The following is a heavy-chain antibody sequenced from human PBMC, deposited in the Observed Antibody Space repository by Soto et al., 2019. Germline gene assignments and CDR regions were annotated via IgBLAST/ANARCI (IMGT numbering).Heavy chain of an antibody. CDR3: AKEWHYDFWSGYSGRGIDY. V-gene: IGHV3-21*04. Sequence: GGSLRLSCAASGFTFSSYSMNWVRQAPGKGLEWVSSISSSSSYIYYADSVKGRFTISRDNAKNTLYLQMNSLRAEDTAVYYCAKEWHYDFWSGYSGRGIDYWGQGTLVTVSS. CDR1: GFTFSSYS. D-gene: IGHD3-3*01. J-gene: IGHJ4*02. CDR2: ISSSSSYI.